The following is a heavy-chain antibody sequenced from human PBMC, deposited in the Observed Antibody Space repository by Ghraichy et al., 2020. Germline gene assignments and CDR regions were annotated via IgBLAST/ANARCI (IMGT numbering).Heavy chain of an antibody. CDR3: ARGRYCSGGSCYGRFDP. Sequence: SETLSLTCTVSGGSISSYYWSWIRQPPGKGLEWIGYIYYSGSTNYNHSLKSRVTISVDTSKNQFSLKLSSVTAADTAVYYCARGRYCSGGSCYGRFDPWGQGTLVTVSS. CDR1: GGSISSYY. CDR2: IYYSGST. D-gene: IGHD2-15*01. J-gene: IGHJ5*02. V-gene: IGHV4-59*08.